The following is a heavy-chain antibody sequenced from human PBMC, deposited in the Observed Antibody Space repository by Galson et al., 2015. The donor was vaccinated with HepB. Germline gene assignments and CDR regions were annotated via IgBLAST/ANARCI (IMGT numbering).Heavy chain of an antibody. V-gene: IGHV3-33*01. CDR3: ARDQRGGSETSGYYDY. Sequence: SLRLSCAASGFTFSNYGMHWVRQAPGKGLEWVAFIWYDGSNKYYADSVKGRFTISRDTSKNTVYLQMNSLRAEDSAVYYCARDQRGGSETSGYYDYWGQGTLVTVSS. D-gene: IGHD3-22*01. CDR1: GFTFSNYG. J-gene: IGHJ4*02. CDR2: IWYDGSNK.